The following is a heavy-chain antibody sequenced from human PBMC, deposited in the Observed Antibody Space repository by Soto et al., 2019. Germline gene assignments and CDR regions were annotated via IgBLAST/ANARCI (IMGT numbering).Heavy chain of an antibody. J-gene: IGHJ4*02. V-gene: IGHV4-31*03. CDR2: IYYSGST. CDR1: GGSISSGGYY. D-gene: IGHD2-2*01. CDR3: ARWGGRGDCSSTSCYAFDY. Sequence: QVQLQESGPGLVKPSQTLSLTCTVSGGSISSGGYYWSWIRQHPGKGLEWIGYIYYSGSTYYNPSLKSRVTISVDSSKNQYSLKLSSVTAADTAVYYCARWGGRGDCSSTSCYAFDYWGQGTLVTVSS.